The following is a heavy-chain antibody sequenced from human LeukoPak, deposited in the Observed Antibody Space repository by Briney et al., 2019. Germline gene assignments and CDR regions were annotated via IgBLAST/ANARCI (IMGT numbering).Heavy chain of an antibody. Sequence: SETLSLTCAVYGGSFSNYYWSWIRQPPGRGLEWIGEINDSGRTNYNPSLMSRVTVSVDTSKNQFSLRLTSVTATDTAVYYCARRWNYGRNYYIDVWGNGASVSVSS. V-gene: IGHV4-34*01. J-gene: IGHJ6*03. CDR3: ARRWNYGRNYYIDV. D-gene: IGHD1-7*01. CDR1: GGSFSNYY. CDR2: INDSGRT.